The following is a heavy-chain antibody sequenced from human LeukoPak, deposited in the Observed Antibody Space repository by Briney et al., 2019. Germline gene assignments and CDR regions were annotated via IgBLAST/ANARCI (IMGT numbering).Heavy chain of an antibody. D-gene: IGHD3-3*01. Sequence: GGSLRLSCAASGFTFSDYYMSWIRQAPGKGLEWVSYISSSGSTIYYADSMKGRFTISRDDAKNSLYLQMNSLRAEDTAVYYCANLIFGVITRFDYWGQGTLVTVSS. CDR1: GFTFSDYY. V-gene: IGHV3-11*01. CDR2: ISSSGSTI. J-gene: IGHJ4*02. CDR3: ANLIFGVITRFDY.